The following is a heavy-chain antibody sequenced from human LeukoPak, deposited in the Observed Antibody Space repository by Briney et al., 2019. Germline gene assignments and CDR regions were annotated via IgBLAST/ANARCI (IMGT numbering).Heavy chain of an antibody. Sequence: PGGSLRLSCAASGLTVSSNCMSWVRQAPGKGLEWVSFIYSGGNTYYADSVKGRFTISRDNSKNTVHLQMNSLRAEDTALYYCARRDIVVVPAAIFGAFDIWGQGTMVTVSS. V-gene: IGHV3-53*01. CDR1: GLTVSSNC. CDR2: IYSGGNT. J-gene: IGHJ3*02. CDR3: ARRDIVVVPAAIFGAFDI. D-gene: IGHD2-2*02.